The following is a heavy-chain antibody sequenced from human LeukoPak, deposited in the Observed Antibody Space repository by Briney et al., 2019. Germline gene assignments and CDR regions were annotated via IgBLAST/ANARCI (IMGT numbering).Heavy chain of an antibody. CDR2: ISAYNGNT. CDR3: ARTPNYSSSKWFDP. Sequence: ALVKVSCKASGYTFTSYGISWVRQAPGQGLEWMGWISAYNGNTDYAQKLQGRVTMTTDTSTSTAYMELRSLRSDDTAVYYCARTPNYSSSKWFDPWGQGTLVTVSS. V-gene: IGHV1-18*01. CDR1: GYTFTSYG. J-gene: IGHJ5*02. D-gene: IGHD6-6*01.